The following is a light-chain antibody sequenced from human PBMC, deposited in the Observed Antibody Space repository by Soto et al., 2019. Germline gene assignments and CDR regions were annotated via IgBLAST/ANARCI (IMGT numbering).Light chain of an antibody. CDR1: QSVTSY. Sequence: EIVMTQSPATLSVSPGDRATLSCRASQSVTSYLAWYQQKPGQAPRLLIYGASTRATGIPARFSGSGSVTEFTLTISSLQSEDFAVYYCQQYNDWPRTFGQGTKLEIK. CDR3: QQYNDWPRT. V-gene: IGKV3-15*01. CDR2: GAS. J-gene: IGKJ2*01.